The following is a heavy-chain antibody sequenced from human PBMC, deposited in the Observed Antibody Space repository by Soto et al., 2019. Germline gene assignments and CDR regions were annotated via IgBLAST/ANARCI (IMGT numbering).Heavy chain of an antibody. D-gene: IGHD6-6*01. V-gene: IGHV1-18*01. J-gene: IGHJ4*02. CDR2: ISGYNGNT. CDR1: GYTFAHYG. CDR3: ARAHSRSPLDY. Sequence: ASVKVSCKSSGYTFAHYGFSWVRQAPRQGLEWMGWISGYNGNTNYAQKFQGRVTMTTDTSTSTSYMELRSLRSDDTAVYFCARAHSRSPLDYWGQGTLVTVSS.